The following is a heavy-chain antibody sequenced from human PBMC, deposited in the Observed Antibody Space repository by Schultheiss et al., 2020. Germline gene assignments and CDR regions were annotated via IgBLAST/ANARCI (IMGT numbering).Heavy chain of an antibody. D-gene: IGHD3-10*01. CDR1: GGSISSSSYY. V-gene: IGHV4-39*07. J-gene: IGHJ6*02. Sequence: SETLSLTCTVSGGSISSSSYYWGWIRQPPGKGLEWIGEINHSGSTNYNPSLKSRVTISVDTSKNQFSLKLSSVTAADTAVYYCARVKGGSGSYYKYYYYGMDVWGQGTTVTVSS. CDR3: ARVKGGSGSYYKYYYYGMDV. CDR2: INHSGST.